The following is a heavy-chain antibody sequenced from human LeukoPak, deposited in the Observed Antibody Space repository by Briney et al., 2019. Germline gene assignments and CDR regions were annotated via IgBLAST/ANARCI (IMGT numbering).Heavy chain of an antibody. CDR3: ASYPSAYYYDSSGYYSN. J-gene: IGHJ4*02. D-gene: IGHD3-22*01. V-gene: IGHV4-39*01. CDR1: GGSISSSSYY. Sequence: ETLSLTCTVSGGSISSSSYYWGWIRQPPGKGLEWIGSIYYSGSTYYNPSLKSRVTISVDTSKNQFSLKLSSVTAADTAVYYCASYPSAYYYDSSGYYSNWGQGTLVTVSS. CDR2: IYYSGST.